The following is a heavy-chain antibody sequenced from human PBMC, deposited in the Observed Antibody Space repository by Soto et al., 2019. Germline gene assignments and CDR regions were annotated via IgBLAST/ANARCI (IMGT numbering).Heavy chain of an antibody. CDR1: GYTFTSYG. V-gene: IGHV1-18*04. D-gene: IGHD3-22*01. J-gene: IGHJ1*01. Sequence: GASVKVSCKASGYTFTSYGISWVRQSPGQGREWMGWISAYNGNTNYAQKLQGRVTMTTDTSTSTAYMELRSLRSDDTAVYYCARVGYYDSSGKPRHWGQGTLVTVSS. CDR2: ISAYNGNT. CDR3: ARVGYYDSSGKPRH.